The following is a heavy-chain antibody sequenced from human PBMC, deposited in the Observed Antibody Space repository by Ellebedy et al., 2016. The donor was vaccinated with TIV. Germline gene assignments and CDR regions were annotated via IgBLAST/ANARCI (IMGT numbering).Heavy chain of an antibody. CDR1: GGSFSGYY. V-gene: IGHV4-34*01. D-gene: IGHD6-19*01. Sequence: SETLSLXXAVYGGSFSGYYWSWIRQPPGKGLEWIGEINHSGSTYYNPSLKSRVTISVDTSKNQFSLKLSSVTAADTAVYYCARDPIAVAGTYDYWGQGTLVTVSS. CDR3: ARDPIAVAGTYDY. CDR2: INHSGST. J-gene: IGHJ4*02.